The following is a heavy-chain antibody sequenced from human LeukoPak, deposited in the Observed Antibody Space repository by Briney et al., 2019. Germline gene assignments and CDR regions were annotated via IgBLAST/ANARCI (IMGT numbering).Heavy chain of an antibody. CDR1: GLTVGFKC. CDR2: IYSGGSS. Sequence: GGSLRLSCAASGLTVGFKCMSWVRQAPGKGLEWVSIIYSGGSSYYADSVKGRFTVSRDTSKNTLYLQMNSLRAEDTAVYYCATRPDGNDVPYFDYWGQGTMVTVSS. CDR3: ATRPDGNDVPYFDY. J-gene: IGHJ4*02. D-gene: IGHD5-12*01. V-gene: IGHV3-66*01.